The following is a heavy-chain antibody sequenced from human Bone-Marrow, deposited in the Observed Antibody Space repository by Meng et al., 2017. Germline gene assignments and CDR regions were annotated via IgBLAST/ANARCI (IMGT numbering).Heavy chain of an antibody. CDR3: ARVIVYPKNDYFDY. Sequence: GESLKISCAASGFIVSSNYMSWVRQAPGKGLEWVSVIYSGGSTYYADSVKGRFTISRDNSKNSLYLQMNSLRAEDTALYYCARVIVYPKNDYFDYWGQGTLVPSPQ. CDR2: IYSGGST. J-gene: IGHJ4*02. CDR1: GFIVSSNY. V-gene: IGHV3-53*05. D-gene: IGHD2-15*01.